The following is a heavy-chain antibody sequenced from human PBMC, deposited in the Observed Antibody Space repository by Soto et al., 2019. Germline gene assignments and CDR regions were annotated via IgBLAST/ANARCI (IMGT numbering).Heavy chain of an antibody. CDR2: ISGSGGST. D-gene: IGHD3-10*01. Sequence: GGSLRLSCAASGFTFSSYAMSWVRQAPGRGLKWVSGISGSGGSTYYADSVKGRFTISRDNSKNTLYLQMNSLRAEDTAVYYCAKPRSGHSNLYYYGMDVWGQGTTVTVSS. J-gene: IGHJ6*02. CDR3: AKPRSGHSNLYYYGMDV. CDR1: GFTFSSYA. V-gene: IGHV3-23*01.